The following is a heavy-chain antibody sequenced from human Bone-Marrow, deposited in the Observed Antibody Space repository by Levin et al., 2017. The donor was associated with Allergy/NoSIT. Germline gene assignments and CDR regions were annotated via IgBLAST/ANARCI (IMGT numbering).Heavy chain of an antibody. J-gene: IGHJ4*02. Sequence: SCAASGFTVSSNYMSWVRQAPGKGPEWVSVIYSGGSTYYADSVKGRFTISRDNSKNTLYLRMNSLRAEDTAVYYCARGWFGELLSHWGQGTLVTVSS. CDR1: GFTVSSNY. D-gene: IGHD3-10*01. V-gene: IGHV3-53*01. CDR3: ARGWFGELLSH. CDR2: IYSGGST.